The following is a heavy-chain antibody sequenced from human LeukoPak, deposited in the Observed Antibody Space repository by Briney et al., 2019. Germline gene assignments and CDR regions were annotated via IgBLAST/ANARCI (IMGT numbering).Heavy chain of an antibody. CDR3: ARDYGRTIFFDY. D-gene: IGHD3-3*01. J-gene: IGHJ4*02. Sequence: PSETLSLTCSVSGVSINTGSHYWTWIRQPAGKGLEWIGRIYTNGNTDYNPSLESRVTISLDTSKTQFSLKLTSVTAADTAVYYCARDYGRTIFFDYWGQGTLVTVSS. V-gene: IGHV4-61*02. CDR1: GVSINTGSHY. CDR2: IYTNGNT.